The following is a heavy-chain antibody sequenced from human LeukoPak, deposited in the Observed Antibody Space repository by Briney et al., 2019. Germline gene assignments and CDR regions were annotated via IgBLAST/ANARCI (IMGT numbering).Heavy chain of an antibody. CDR2: IHYSGST. V-gene: IGHV4-59*01. CDR3: ARVGYAILTGYYTTPTYYYYMDV. CDR1: GGSISSYY. D-gene: IGHD3-9*01. J-gene: IGHJ6*03. Sequence: SETLSLTCTVSGGSISSYYWSWIRQPPGKGLEWIGYIHYSGSTNYNPSLKSRVTISVDTSKNQFSLKLSSVTAADTAVYYCARVGYAILTGYYTTPTYYYYMDVWGKGTTVTVSS.